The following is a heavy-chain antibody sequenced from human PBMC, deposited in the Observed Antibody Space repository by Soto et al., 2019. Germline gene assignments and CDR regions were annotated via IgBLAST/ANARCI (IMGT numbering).Heavy chain of an antibody. V-gene: IGHV4-59*08. CDR3: VRHRTRREDFYSGYAVGEFDI. D-gene: IGHD5-12*01. CDR1: GGSISNYY. J-gene: IGHJ3*02. Sequence: SETLSLTCTVFGGSISNYYWSWIRQPPGKGLEWVGYIYNSGNTNYNPSFRSRVTISLDTSKNQLSLKLSSVTAADTAVFYCVRHRTRREDFYSGYAVGEFDIWGQGTMVTVSS. CDR2: IYNSGNT.